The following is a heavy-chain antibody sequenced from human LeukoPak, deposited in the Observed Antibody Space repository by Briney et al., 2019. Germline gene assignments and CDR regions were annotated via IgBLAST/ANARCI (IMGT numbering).Heavy chain of an antibody. V-gene: IGHV3-23*01. CDR2: ISGSGGST. CDR1: GFTFSSYA. CDR3: AKEDYDYVWGSYRSTPTFDY. D-gene: IGHD3-16*02. Sequence: PGGSLRLSCAASGFTFSSYAMSWVRQAPGEGLEWVSAISGSGGSTYYADSVKGRFTISRDNSKNTLYLQMNSLRAEDTAVYYCAKEDYDYVWGSYRSTPTFDYWGQGTLVTVSS. J-gene: IGHJ4*02.